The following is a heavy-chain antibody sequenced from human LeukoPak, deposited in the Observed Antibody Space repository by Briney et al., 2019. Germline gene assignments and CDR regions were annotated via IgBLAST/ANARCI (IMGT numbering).Heavy chain of an antibody. CDR3: ARAEGVVVAAHIDV. J-gene: IGHJ6*03. V-gene: IGHV1-18*01. CDR1: GYTFSNYG. CDR2: ISAYNGNT. Sequence: GASVKVSCKASGYTFSNYGIYWVRQGPGQGLEWIAWISAYNGNTNYAQKLQGRVTVTTDTFTSTAYMELRSLRSDDTAMYYCARAEGVVVAAHIDVWGKGTTVTVSS. D-gene: IGHD2-15*01.